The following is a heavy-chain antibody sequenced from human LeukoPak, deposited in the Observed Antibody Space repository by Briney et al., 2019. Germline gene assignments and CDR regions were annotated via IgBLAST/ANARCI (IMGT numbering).Heavy chain of an antibody. CDR3: ARDHSGSQHWFDP. J-gene: IGHJ5*02. V-gene: IGHV1-46*01. CDR1: GYTFTSSY. Sequence: ASVKVSFKASGYTFTSSYMHWVRQAPGQGLEWMGVINPSVGTTSYAQKFQGRVTMTRDASTSTVYMELSSLRSEDTAVYYCARDHSGSQHWFDPWGQGTLVTVSS. CDR2: INPSVGTT. D-gene: IGHD1-26*01.